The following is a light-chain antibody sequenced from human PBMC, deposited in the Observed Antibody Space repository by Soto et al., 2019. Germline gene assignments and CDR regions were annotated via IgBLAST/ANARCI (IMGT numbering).Light chain of an antibody. CDR2: STS. J-gene: IGKJ1*01. CDR3: HHYET. Sequence: EIVLTQSPDTLSLSPGERATLSCRASQSISISYLAWYQQQPGQAPRLLIYSTSTRATGIPDSFSGSGSVTDFTLTISRLEPEDFTVYYCHHYETFGQGTKVDIK. V-gene: IGKV3-20*01. CDR1: QSISISY.